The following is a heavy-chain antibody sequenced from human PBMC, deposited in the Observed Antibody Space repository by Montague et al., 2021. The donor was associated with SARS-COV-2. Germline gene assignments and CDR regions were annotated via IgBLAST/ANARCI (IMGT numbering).Heavy chain of an antibody. D-gene: IGHD1-1*01. V-gene: IGHV4-39*01. CDR1: GDSIRNSEYS. CDR3: ATRTRYPLNDFGL. J-gene: IGHJ4*02. CDR2: IYDGGST. Sequence: SETLSLTCTVSGDSIRNSEYSWGWVRQPPGNGLEWIGNIYDGGSTFYNPSLKSRVTIFVDTSKTQFSLKLSSVTAADTAVYYCATRTRYPLNDFGLWGQGTLVTVSS.